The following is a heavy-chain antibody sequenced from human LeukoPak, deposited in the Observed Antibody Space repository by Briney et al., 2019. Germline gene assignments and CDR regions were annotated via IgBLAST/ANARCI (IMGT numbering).Heavy chain of an antibody. CDR1: GFTFDDYA. V-gene: IGHV3-9*01. CDR2: ISWNSGSI. Sequence: GGSLRLSCAASGFTFDDYAMHWVRQAPGKGLEWVSGISWNSGSIGYADSVKGRFTISRDNAKNSLYLQMNSLRAEDTALYYCAKGGRYSSGWYSDYWGQGTLVTVSS. CDR3: AKGGRYSSGWYSDY. J-gene: IGHJ4*02. D-gene: IGHD6-19*01.